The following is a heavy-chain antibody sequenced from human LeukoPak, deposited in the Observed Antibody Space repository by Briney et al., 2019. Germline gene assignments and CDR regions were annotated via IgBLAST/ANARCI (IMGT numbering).Heavy chain of an antibody. Sequence: SETLSLTCTVSGGSISSGDYYWSWIRQPPGKGLEWIGYIDYSGSTYYNPSLKSRVTISVGTSKNQFSLKLSSVTAADTDVYYCARVKAYYFDYWGQGTLVTVSS. CDR1: GGSISSGDYY. D-gene: IGHD4-23*01. CDR3: ARVKAYYFDY. J-gene: IGHJ4*02. V-gene: IGHV4-30-4*08. CDR2: IDYSGST.